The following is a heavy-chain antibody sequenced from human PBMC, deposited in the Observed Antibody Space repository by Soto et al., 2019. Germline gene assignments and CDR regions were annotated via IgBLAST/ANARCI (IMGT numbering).Heavy chain of an antibody. CDR1: GYKFNTYD. CDR2: MSPSSGNT. CDR3: ARGITQGYDY. V-gene: IGHV1-8*02. J-gene: IGHJ4*02. D-gene: IGHD1-20*01. Sequence: QVQLVQSGAEVEKPGASVKVSCQASGYKFNTYDINWVRQATGQGLEWMGWMSPSSGNTGYAQKFQGRVTMTRDTSVSTAYMELNSLTSDDTAVYYCARGITQGYDYWGQGTPVTVSS.